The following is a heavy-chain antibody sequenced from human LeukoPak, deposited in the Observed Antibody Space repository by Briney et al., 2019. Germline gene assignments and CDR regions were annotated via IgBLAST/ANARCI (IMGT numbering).Heavy chain of an antibody. J-gene: IGHJ6*02. Sequence: SETLSLTCTVSGGSVSSGGYYWSWLRQHPGKGLEWIGYIYYSGSTYYNPSLKSRVTISVDTSKNQFSLKPSSVTAADTAVYYCARDAPLRVYGDYSAGLDVWGQGTTVTVSS. CDR3: ARDAPLRVYGDYSAGLDV. CDR1: GGSVSSGGYY. D-gene: IGHD4-17*01. CDR2: IYYSGST. V-gene: IGHV4-31*03.